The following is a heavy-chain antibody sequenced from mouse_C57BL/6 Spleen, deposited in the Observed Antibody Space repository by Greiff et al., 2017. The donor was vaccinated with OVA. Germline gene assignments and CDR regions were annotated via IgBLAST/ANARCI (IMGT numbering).Heavy chain of an antibody. CDR3: ARPIYYGYDGAWFAY. CDR2: IYPRDGST. J-gene: IGHJ3*01. Sequence: VQLQQSDAELVKPGASVKISCKVSGYTFTAHTIHWMQQRPEQGLAWIGYIYPRDGSTKYTETFKGTATLTAATSSSTAYLQLNSLTSEDSAVYFCARPIYYGYDGAWFAYWGQGTLVTVSA. CDR1: GYTFTAHT. V-gene: IGHV1-78*01. D-gene: IGHD2-2*01.